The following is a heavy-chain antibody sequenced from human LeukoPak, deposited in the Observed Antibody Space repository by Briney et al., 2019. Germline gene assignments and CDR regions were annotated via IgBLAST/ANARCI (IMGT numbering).Heavy chain of an antibody. J-gene: IGHJ3*02. V-gene: IGHV3-11*05. CDR1: GFTFSDYY. CDR3: ARDKGYCGGGSCYTEDAFDI. D-gene: IGHD2-15*01. CDR2: ISSSSSYT. Sequence: GGSLRLSCAASGFTFSDYYMSWIRQAPGKGLEWVSYISSSSSYTNYADSMKGRFTISRDNAKNSLYLQMNSLRAEDTAVYYCARDKGYCGGGSCYTEDAFDIWGQGTMVTVSS.